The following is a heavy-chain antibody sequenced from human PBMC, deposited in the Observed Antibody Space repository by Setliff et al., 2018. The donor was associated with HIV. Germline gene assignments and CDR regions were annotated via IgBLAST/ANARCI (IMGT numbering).Heavy chain of an antibody. CDR3: ARDRVVGATLDPLDL. D-gene: IGHD1-26*01. Sequence: GFTFSSAWMGWVRQAPAKGLEWVANISPDGSATYYVDSVKGRFTISRDNAKNSLYLQMNSLRAEDTAVYYCARDRVVGATLDPLDLWGQGTMVTVSS. CDR2: ISPDGSAT. J-gene: IGHJ3*01. CDR1: GFTFSSAW. V-gene: IGHV3-7*01.